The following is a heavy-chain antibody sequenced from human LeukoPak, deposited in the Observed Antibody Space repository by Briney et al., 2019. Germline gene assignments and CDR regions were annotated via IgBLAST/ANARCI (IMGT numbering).Heavy chain of an antibody. CDR2: IYYSGST. Sequence: PSETLSLTCTVSGGSISSYYWSWIRQPPGKGLEWIGYIYYSGSTNYNPSLKSRVTISVDTSKNQFSLKLSSVTAADTAVYYCARISGYSSGWLSPFDYWGQGTLATVSS. CDR1: GGSISSYY. CDR3: ARISGYSSGWLSPFDY. D-gene: IGHD6-19*01. J-gene: IGHJ4*02. V-gene: IGHV4-59*01.